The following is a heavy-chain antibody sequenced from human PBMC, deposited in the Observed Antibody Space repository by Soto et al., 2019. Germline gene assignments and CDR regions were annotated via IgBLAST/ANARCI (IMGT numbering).Heavy chain of an antibody. CDR1: GGTFSSYT. CDR2: IIPILGIA. J-gene: IGHJ6*02. CDR3: ARSGGKVPAAMSHYYGMDV. Sequence: QVQLVQSGAEVKKPGSSVKVSCKASGGTFSSYTISWVRQAPGQGLEWMGRIIPILGIANYAQKFQGRVTITADKSTSTAYMELSSLRSEDTAVYYCARSGGKVPAAMSHYYGMDVWGQGTTVTVSS. D-gene: IGHD2-2*01. V-gene: IGHV1-69*02.